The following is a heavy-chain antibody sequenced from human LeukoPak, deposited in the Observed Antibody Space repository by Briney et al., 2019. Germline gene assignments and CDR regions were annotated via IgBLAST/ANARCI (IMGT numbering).Heavy chain of an antibody. CDR3: ARVTVDDYVWGSLDY. Sequence: SETLSLTCTVSGGSISSGGYYWSWIRQHPGKGLEWIGYIYYSGSTYYNPSLKSRVTISVDTSKNQFSLKLSSVTAAGTAVYYCARVTVDDYVWGSLDYWGQGTLVTVSS. V-gene: IGHV4-31*03. CDR2: IYYSGST. CDR1: GGSISSGGYY. D-gene: IGHD3-16*01. J-gene: IGHJ4*02.